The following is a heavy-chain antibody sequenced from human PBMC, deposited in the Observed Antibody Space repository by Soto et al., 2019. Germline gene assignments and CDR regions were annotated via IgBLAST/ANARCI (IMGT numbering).Heavy chain of an antibody. CDR1: GFTFSSYA. J-gene: IGHJ6*02. Sequence: GGSLRLSCAASGFTFSSYAMSWVRQAPGKGLEWVSAISGSGGSTYYADSVKGRFTISRDNSKNTLYLQMNSLRAEDTAVYYCAKHQPNWGYYYYYGMDVWGQGTTVTVSS. CDR3: AKHQPNWGYYYYYGMDV. V-gene: IGHV3-23*01. CDR2: ISGSGGST. D-gene: IGHD7-27*01.